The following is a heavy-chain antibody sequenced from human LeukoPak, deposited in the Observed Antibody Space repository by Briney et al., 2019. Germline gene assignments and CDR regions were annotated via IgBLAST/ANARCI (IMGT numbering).Heavy chain of an antibody. V-gene: IGHV3-74*01. CDR3: AVDLTGEGDY. CDR2: INPDRSYT. J-gene: IGHJ4*02. D-gene: IGHD7-27*01. Sequence: GGSLRLSCAASGFTFSSYWIHWVRQAPGKGLEWVSRINPDRSYTSYADSVKGRFTISRDNAKNTLYLQMNSLRAEDTAVYHCAVDLTGEGDYWGQGTLVTVSS. CDR1: GFTFSSYW.